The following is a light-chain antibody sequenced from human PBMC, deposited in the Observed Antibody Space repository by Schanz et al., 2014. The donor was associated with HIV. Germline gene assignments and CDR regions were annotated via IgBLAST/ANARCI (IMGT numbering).Light chain of an antibody. CDR3: QQRSDWPPEVT. CDR2: DAS. CDR1: QSVGTF. J-gene: IGKJ5*01. Sequence: EVVMTQSPATLSLSPGERGTLSCRASQSVGTFLAWLQQKPGQSPRLLIYDASNRATGVPARFSATGSGTDFTLTIDSLEPEDFAVYYCQQRSDWPPEVTFGQGTRLEIK. V-gene: IGKV3-11*01.